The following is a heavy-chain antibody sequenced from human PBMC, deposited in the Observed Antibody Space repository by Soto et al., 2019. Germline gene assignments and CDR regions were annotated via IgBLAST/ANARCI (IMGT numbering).Heavy chain of an antibody. V-gene: IGHV3-7*01. CDR1: GFTFSDYW. CDR2: IKPDGSVK. D-gene: IGHD3-10*02. Sequence: GGSLRLSCAASGFTFSDYWMSWVRQAPGEGPEWVAIIKPDGSVKQYVDSVQGRFTISRDNAENSLFLQMNSLRVDDTAIYYCAKFSRTMSSVWGQGTQVTVSS. CDR3: AKFSRTMSSV. J-gene: IGHJ4*02.